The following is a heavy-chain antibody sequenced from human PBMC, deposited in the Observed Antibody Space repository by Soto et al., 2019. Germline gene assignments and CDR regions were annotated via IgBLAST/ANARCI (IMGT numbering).Heavy chain of an antibody. J-gene: IGHJ3*02. V-gene: IGHV3-30*18. CDR3: AKDLGSGSYLFDAFDI. D-gene: IGHD1-26*01. CDR2: ISYDGSNK. CDR1: GFTFSNYG. Sequence: HPGGSLRLSCAASGFTFSNYGMHWGSQAPDKGLEWVAVISYDGSNKYYADSVKGLFTISRDNSKNTLYLQMNSLRAEDTAVYYCAKDLGSGSYLFDAFDIWGQGTMVTVSS.